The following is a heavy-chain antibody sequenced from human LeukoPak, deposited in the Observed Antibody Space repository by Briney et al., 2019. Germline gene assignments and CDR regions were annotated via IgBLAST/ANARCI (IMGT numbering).Heavy chain of an antibody. J-gene: IGHJ6*03. V-gene: IGHV3-7*01. CDR1: GFTFSSYW. Sequence: GGSLRLSCAASGFTFSSYWMSWVRQAPGKGLEWVANIKQDGSEKYYVDSVKGGFTISRDNAKNSLYLQMNSLRAEDTAVYYCARDIPMVRGTSYMDVWGKGTTVTVSS. D-gene: IGHD3-10*01. CDR2: IKQDGSEK. CDR3: ARDIPMVRGTSYMDV.